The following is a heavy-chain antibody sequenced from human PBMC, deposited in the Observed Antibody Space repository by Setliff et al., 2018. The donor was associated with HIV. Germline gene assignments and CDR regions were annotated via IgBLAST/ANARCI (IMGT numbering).Heavy chain of an antibody. J-gene: IGHJ6*04. CDR3: ARGNWNDGGSLPMDV. CDR1: GASITTTDYF. CDR2: IFNTGRT. D-gene: IGHD1-1*01. Sequence: SETLSLTCTVSGASITTTDYFWGWIRQPPGKGLEWLGTIFNTGRTSYNPSLESRVTISVDTSKKQFSLKLNSVTAADTAVYYCARGNWNDGGSLPMDVWDKGTTVTVSS. V-gene: IGHV4-39*07.